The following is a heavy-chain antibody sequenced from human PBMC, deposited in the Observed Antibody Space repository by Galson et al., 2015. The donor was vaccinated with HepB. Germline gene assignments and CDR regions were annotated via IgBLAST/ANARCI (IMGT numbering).Heavy chain of an antibody. Sequence: FLRSASAAYGFTFSSHGMHWVRQAPGKGLEWVPVISYDGSNKYYADSVKGRFTISRDNSKNTLYLQMNSLRAEDTAVYYCAGIAAAVGYWGQGTLVTVSS. J-gene: IGHJ4*02. CDR2: ISYDGSNK. V-gene: IGHV3-30*03. D-gene: IGHD6-13*01. CDR3: AGIAAAVGY. CDR1: GFTFSSHG.